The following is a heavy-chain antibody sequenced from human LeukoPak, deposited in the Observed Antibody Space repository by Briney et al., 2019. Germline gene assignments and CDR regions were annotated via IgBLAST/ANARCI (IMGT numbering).Heavy chain of an antibody. V-gene: IGHV1-3*01. CDR2: IIVGKGNT. Sequence: ASVKVSCKASGYIFTNYDIYWVRQAPGQRLEWMGWIIVGKGNTRYSQKSQGRVIITSDTSASTAYMELSSLRSEDTAVYYCTRDVMVGTGIALDVWGQGTMVTVSS. CDR1: GYIFTNYD. CDR3: TRDVMVGTGIALDV. D-gene: IGHD4-23*01. J-gene: IGHJ3*01.